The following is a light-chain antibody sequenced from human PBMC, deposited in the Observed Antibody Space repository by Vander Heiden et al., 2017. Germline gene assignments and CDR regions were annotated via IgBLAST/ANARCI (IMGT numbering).Light chain of an antibody. J-gene: IGLJ2*01. Sequence: ALTQPAPVSGSPGQSSTTRGTGTSSDVGSYNRVSWYQQHPSNAPNLMINEVSKRPSGVSSRFSGSKSGNTACLTISGLQAEDEADYYFCSYAGSSTVVWVEGTKLTV. CDR3: CSYAGSSTVV. CDR1: SSDVGSYNR. CDR2: EVS. V-gene: IGLV2-23*02.